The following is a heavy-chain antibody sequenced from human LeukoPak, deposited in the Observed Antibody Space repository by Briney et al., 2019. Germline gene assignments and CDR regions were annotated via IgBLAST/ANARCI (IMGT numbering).Heavy chain of an antibody. CDR3: ARFPTTGYSSGWYLKMIASALGYMDV. CDR2: ISYSGST. Sequence: PSETLSLTCTVSGGSISSYYWSWIRQPPGKGLEWIGYISYSGSTNRNPSLKSRVTISVDTSKHQFSLKLSSVTAADTAVYYCARFPTTGYSSGWYLKMIASALGYMDVWGQGTTVTVSS. V-gene: IGHV4-59*01. J-gene: IGHJ6*02. CDR1: GGSISSYY. D-gene: IGHD6-19*01.